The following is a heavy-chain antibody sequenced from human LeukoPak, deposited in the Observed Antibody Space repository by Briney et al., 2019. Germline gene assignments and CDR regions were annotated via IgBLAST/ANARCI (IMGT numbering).Heavy chain of an antibody. CDR2: INQDGSEK. J-gene: IGHJ4*02. V-gene: IGHV3-7*01. CDR1: GFTFSSHW. Sequence: GGSLRLSCAASGFTFSSHWMSGVRQTPGKGLEWVAHINQDGSEKYYVDSVKGRFTISRDNAKNSLHLQVNSLIFEDTAVYYCARDKVAYWGQGILVTVSS. CDR3: ARDKVAY.